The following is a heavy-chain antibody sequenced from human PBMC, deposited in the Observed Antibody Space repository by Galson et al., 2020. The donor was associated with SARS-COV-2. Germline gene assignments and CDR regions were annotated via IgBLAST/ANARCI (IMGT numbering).Heavy chain of an antibody. CDR2: IYYSGST. Sequence: SETLSLTCTVSGGSISSSSYYWGWIRQPPGKGLEWIGSIYYSGSTYYNPSLKSRVTISVDTSKNQFSLKLSSVTAADTAVYYCARGARVGATGGGYWGQGTLVTVSS. V-gene: IGHV4-39*01. J-gene: IGHJ4*02. CDR3: ARGARVGATGGGY. CDR1: GGSISSSSYY. D-gene: IGHD1-26*01.